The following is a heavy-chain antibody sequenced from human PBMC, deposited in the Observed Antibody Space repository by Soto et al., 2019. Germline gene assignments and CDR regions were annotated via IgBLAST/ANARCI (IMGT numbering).Heavy chain of an antibody. Sequence: EVQLVESGGGLVKPGGSLRLSCSASGFTFSSYSMNWVRQAPGKGLEWVSSIGTNSSYIYYADSVKGRFTISRDNAKNSLYLQMNSLRVEDMAVYYCARAPLRYFDWLLSPFDYWGQGTLVTVSS. V-gene: IGHV3-21*01. CDR1: GFTFSSYS. D-gene: IGHD3-9*01. CDR2: IGTNSSYI. J-gene: IGHJ4*02. CDR3: ARAPLRYFDWLLSPFDY.